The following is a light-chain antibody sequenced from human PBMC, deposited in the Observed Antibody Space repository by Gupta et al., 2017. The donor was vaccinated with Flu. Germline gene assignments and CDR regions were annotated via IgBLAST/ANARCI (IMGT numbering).Light chain of an antibody. V-gene: IGKV1-39*01. CDR3: QESFTLPWS. CDR1: QGIGKH. Sequence: DVRMTQSPSSLSAYVGDTVTISCRASQGIGKHLNWYQQKSGKAPSLLIYGASTLQTGVPSRFSGSASEREFTLTINGLQREDGATYICQESFTLPWSFGPGTKVEIK. J-gene: IGKJ3*01. CDR2: GAS.